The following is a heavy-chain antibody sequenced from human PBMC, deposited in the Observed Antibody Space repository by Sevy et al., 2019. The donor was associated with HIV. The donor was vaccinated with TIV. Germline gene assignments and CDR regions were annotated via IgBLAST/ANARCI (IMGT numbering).Heavy chain of an antibody. J-gene: IGHJ5*02. D-gene: IGHD2-2*01. CDR2: INDSGST. Sequence: SETLSLTCAVYGGSFSGYYWSWIRHPPGEGLEWIGEINDSGSTNCNPSLKCRVTISVDTSKNQFSLKLSSATAADTAVYYCARLADIVVVRAAYDILGRGWFDPWGQGTLVTVSS. V-gene: IGHV4-34*01. CDR3: ARLADIVVVRAAYDILGRGWFDP. CDR1: GGSFSGYY.